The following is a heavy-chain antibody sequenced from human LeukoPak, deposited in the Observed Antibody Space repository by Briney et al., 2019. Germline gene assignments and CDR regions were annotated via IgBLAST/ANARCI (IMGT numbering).Heavy chain of an antibody. V-gene: IGHV4-34*01. Sequence: SETLSLTCAVYGGSFSGYYWSWIRQPPGKGLEWIGEINHSGSTNYNPSLKSRVTISVDTSKNQFSLKLSSVTAADTAVYYCARGRGVGRVGATSRGMDVWGQGTTVTVSS. CDR3: ARGRGVGRVGATSRGMDV. D-gene: IGHD1-26*01. CDR1: GGSFSGYY. CDR2: INHSGST. J-gene: IGHJ6*02.